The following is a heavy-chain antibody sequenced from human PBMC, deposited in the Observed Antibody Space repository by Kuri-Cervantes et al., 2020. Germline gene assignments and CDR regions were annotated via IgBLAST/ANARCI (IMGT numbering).Heavy chain of an antibody. V-gene: IGHV1-69*05. Sequence: SVKVSCKASGGTFSSYAISWVRQAPGQGLQWVGGILPPIRTPNYAQTFQGRVTTTTDGPTSTVYMELSSLRSEDTAVYYCARTSTPYDILTGTYYYYMDVWGKGTTVTVSS. D-gene: IGHD3-9*01. CDR2: ILPPIRTP. CDR3: ARTSTPYDILTGTYYYYMDV. J-gene: IGHJ6*03. CDR1: GGTFSSYA.